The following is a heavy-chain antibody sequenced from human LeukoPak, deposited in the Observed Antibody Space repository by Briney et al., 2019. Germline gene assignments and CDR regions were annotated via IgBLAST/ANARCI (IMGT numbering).Heavy chain of an antibody. J-gene: IGHJ5*02. Sequence: SETLSLTCAVYGGSFSGYYWSWIRQPPGKGLEWIGEINHSGSTNYNPSLKSRVTISVDTSKNQFSLKLSSVTAADTAVYYCARVRGIAAAGRWFDPWGQGTPVTVSS. CDR2: INHSGST. CDR3: ARVRGIAAAGRWFDP. CDR1: GGSFSGYY. V-gene: IGHV4-34*01. D-gene: IGHD6-13*01.